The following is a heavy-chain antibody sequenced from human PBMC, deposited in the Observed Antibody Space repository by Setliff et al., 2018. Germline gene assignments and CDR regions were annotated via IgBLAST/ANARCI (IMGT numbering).Heavy chain of an antibody. J-gene: IGHJ4*02. CDR1: GYTFTSYY. D-gene: IGHD3-22*01. Sequence: ASVKVSCKASGYTFTSYYMHWVRQAPGQGPEWMGWINTNTGNPTYAQGFTGRFVFSLDTSVSTAYLQISSLKPEDTAVYYCASSHDSSGYYYSWYFDNWGQGTLVTVSS. V-gene: IGHV7-4-1*02. CDR3: ASSHDSSGYYYSWYFDN. CDR2: INTNTGNP.